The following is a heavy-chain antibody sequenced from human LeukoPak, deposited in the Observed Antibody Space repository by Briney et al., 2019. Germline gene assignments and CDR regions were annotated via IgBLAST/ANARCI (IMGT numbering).Heavy chain of an antibody. D-gene: IGHD3-22*01. CDR3: ATETQYYYDSSGYYY. CDR2: IIPIFGTA. CDR1: GGTFSSYA. V-gene: IGHV1-69*06. J-gene: IGHJ4*02. Sequence: ASVKVSCKASGGTFSSYAISWVRQAPGQGLEWMGGIIPIFGTANYAQKFQGRVTMTEDTSTDTAYMELSSLRSEDTAVYYCATETQYYYDSSGYYYWGQGTLVTVSS.